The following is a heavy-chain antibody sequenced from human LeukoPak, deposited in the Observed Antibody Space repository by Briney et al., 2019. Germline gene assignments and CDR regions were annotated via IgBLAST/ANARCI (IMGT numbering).Heavy chain of an antibody. CDR3: ARQDLRSSGWTAWWYFDL. Sequence: SETLSLTCTVSGGSISSSSYYWGWIRQPPGKGQEWIGSIYYSGSTYYNPSLKSRVTISVDTSKNQFSLKLSSVTAADTAVYYCARQDLRSSGWTAWWYFDLWGRGTLVTVSS. CDR2: IYYSGST. V-gene: IGHV4-39*01. D-gene: IGHD6-19*01. J-gene: IGHJ2*01. CDR1: GGSISSSSYY.